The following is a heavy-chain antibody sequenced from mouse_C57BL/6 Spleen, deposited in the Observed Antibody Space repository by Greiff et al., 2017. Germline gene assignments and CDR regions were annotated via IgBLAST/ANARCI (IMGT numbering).Heavy chain of an antibody. J-gene: IGHJ3*01. D-gene: IGHD2-3*01. V-gene: IGHV2-2*01. CDR1: GFSLTSYG. CDR2: IWSGGST. Sequence: VKLMESGPGLVQPSQSLSITCTVTGFSLTSYGVHWVRQSPGKGLEWLGVIWSGGSTDYNAAFISRLSISKDKSKSQVFCKMNSLLADDTAIYYGGRKGDDGFAWFAYWGQGTLVTVSA. CDR3: GRKGDDGFAWFAY.